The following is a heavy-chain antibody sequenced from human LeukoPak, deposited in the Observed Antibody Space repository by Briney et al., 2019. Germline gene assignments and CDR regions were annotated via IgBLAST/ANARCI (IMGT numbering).Heavy chain of an antibody. Sequence: SVKVSCKASGYTFTSYDINWVRQATGQGLEWMGRIIPIFGTANYAQKFQGRVTITTDESTSTAYMELSSLRSEDTAVYYCARDRRGTIFGVVTERPYYYYYYYTDVWGKGTTVTVSS. V-gene: IGHV1-69*05. J-gene: IGHJ6*03. CDR3: ARDRRGTIFGVVTERPYYYYYYYTDV. D-gene: IGHD3-3*01. CDR2: IIPIFGTA. CDR1: GYTFTSYD.